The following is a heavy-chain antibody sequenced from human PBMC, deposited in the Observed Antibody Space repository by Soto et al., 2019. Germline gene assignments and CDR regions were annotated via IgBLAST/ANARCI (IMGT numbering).Heavy chain of an antibody. J-gene: IGHJ3*02. D-gene: IGHD3-3*01. CDR1: GGSISSGGYS. Sequence: PSETLSLTCAVSGGSISSGGYSWSWIRQPPGKGLEWIGYIYHSGSTYYNPSLKSRVTISVDRSKNQFSLKLSSVTAADTAVYYCARASRGSGYKRFMGAFDIWGQGTVVTVSS. CDR3: ARASRGSGYKRFMGAFDI. CDR2: IYHSGST. V-gene: IGHV4-30-2*01.